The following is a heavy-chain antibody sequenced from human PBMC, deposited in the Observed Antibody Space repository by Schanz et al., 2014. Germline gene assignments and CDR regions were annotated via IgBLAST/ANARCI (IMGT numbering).Heavy chain of an antibody. CDR3: VRDAGYAFGDYPGMDV. Sequence: QVQLVQSGGEVKKPGASATVSCKASGYTFNNHGISWVRQAPGQGLEWMGWISVYHGHTNYAEKVHGRVTMTTDTTTSTAYMELRSLISDDTAVYYCVRDAGYAFGDYPGMDVWGQGTSVTVSS. D-gene: IGHD3-10*01. V-gene: IGHV1-18*01. CDR2: ISVYHGHT. CDR1: GYTFNNHG. J-gene: IGHJ6*02.